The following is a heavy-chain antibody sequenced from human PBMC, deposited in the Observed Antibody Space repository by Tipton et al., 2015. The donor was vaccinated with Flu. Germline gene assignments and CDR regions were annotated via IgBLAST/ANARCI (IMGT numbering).Heavy chain of an antibody. CDR1: GASISSYY. Sequence: LRLSCIVSGASISSYYWSWIRQPPGKGLEWIGYLFHNGIFNYNPSLKSRVTISVETSKNQFSLKLSSVTAADTAVYYCARDADVFDAFDIWGQGTMVTVSS. CDR2: LFHNGIF. CDR3: ARDADVFDAFDI. D-gene: IGHD3-16*01. J-gene: IGHJ3*02. V-gene: IGHV4-59*01.